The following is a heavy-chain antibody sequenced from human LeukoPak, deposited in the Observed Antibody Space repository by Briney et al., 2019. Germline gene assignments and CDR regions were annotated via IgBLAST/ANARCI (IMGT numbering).Heavy chain of an antibody. CDR2: INHSGTT. J-gene: IGHJ5*02. Sequence: SQTLSLTCTVSGGSISSGGYYWSWIRQPPGKGLEWIGQINHSGTTNYNPSLKSRVTISVDTSKNQLSLKLSSVTAADTAVYYCARVDTAMSAFDPWGQGTLVTVSS. V-gene: IGHV4-30-2*01. CDR3: ARVDTAMSAFDP. D-gene: IGHD5-18*01. CDR1: GGSISSGGYY.